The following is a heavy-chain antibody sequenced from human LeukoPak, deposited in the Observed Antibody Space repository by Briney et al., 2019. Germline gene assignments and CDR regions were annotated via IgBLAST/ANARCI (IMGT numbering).Heavy chain of an antibody. CDR3: ARDRGRYYDSRGFYWGYYFDS. V-gene: IGHV3-23*01. CDR1: GLTFSSHA. CDR2: ISGNGDNT. D-gene: IGHD3-22*01. Sequence: GGSLRLSCAASGLTFSSHAMSWVRQAPGKGLERVSAISGNGDNTYYSDSVKGRFTISRDNSKNTLYLQMSSVRVDDTAVYYCARDRGRYYDSRGFYWGYYFDSWGQGILVTVST. J-gene: IGHJ4*02.